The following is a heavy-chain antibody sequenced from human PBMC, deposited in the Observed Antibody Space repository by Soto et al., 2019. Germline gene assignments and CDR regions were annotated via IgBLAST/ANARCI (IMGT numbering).Heavy chain of an antibody. D-gene: IGHD3-22*01. J-gene: IGHJ5*02. CDR2: IYHSGST. CDR3: ARNSEYDSSGYLRP. Sequence: SETLSLTCAVSGGSISSGGYCWSWIRQPPGKGLEWIGYIYHSGSTYYNPSLKSRVTISVDRSKNQFSLKLSSVTAADTAVYYCARNSEYDSSGYLRPWGQGTLVNV. CDR1: GGSISSGGYC. V-gene: IGHV4-30-2*01.